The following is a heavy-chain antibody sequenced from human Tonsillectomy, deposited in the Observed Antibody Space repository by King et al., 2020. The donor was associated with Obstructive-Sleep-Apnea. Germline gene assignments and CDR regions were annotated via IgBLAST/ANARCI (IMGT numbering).Heavy chain of an antibody. CDR2: IYNTGST. CDR3: ARVWSTVVTNDAFDI. D-gene: IGHD4-23*01. V-gene: IGHV4-59*01. J-gene: IGHJ3*02. CDR1: GGSISSYS. Sequence: QLQESGPGLVKPSETLSLTCTVSGGSISSYSWTWIRQPPGKGLEWIGYIYNTGSTNYNPSRKIRVTISIDTSKNQFSLKLSSVTAADTAVYYCARVWSTVVTNDAFDIWGQGTMVTVSS.